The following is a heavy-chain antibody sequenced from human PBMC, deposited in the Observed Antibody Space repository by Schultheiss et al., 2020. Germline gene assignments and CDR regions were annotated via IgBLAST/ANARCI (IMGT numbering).Heavy chain of an antibody. J-gene: IGHJ4*02. Sequence: GGSLRLSCAASGFTFSSYGMHWVRQAPGKGLEWVAVISYDGSNKYYADSVKGRFTISRDNSKNTLYLQMNSLRAEDTAVYYCAKGLGIVAGETDYWGQGTLVTV. V-gene: IGHV3-30*18. D-gene: IGHD6-19*01. CDR1: GFTFSSYG. CDR3: AKGLGIVAGETDY. CDR2: ISYDGSNK.